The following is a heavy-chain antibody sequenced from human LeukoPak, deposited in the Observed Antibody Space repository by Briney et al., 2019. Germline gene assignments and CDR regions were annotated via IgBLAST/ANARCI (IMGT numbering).Heavy chain of an antibody. Sequence: GGSLRLSCAASGFTFSSHAMSWVRQAPGKGLEWVSAISGSGGSTHYADSVKGRFTISRDNSKNTLYLQMNSLRAEDTAVYYCANLAGGDYVNFDYWGQGTLVTVSS. CDR2: ISGSGGST. CDR1: GFTFSSHA. D-gene: IGHD4-17*01. CDR3: ANLAGGDYVNFDY. J-gene: IGHJ4*02. V-gene: IGHV3-23*01.